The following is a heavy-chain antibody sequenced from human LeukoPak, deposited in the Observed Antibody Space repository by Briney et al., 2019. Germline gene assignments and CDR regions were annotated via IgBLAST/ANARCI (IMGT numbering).Heavy chain of an antibody. CDR3: AKDREANTRSCFDA. V-gene: IGHV3-33*03. J-gene: IGHJ5*02. D-gene: IGHD1-26*01. Sequence: PGGSLRLSCAASGFTFSNYGMHWVRQAPGKGLEWVAVIWSDGSIKYYADSVKGRFTISRDNSKSMLYLQMNSLRGDDTAIYYCAKDREANTRSCFDAWGQGTLVTVSS. CDR1: GFTFSNYG. CDR2: IWSDGSIK.